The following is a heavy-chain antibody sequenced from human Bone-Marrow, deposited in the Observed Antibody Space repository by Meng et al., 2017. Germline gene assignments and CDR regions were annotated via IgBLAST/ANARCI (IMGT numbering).Heavy chain of an antibody. CDR2: ISYDGSNK. J-gene: IGHJ4*02. Sequence: GGSLRLSCAVSGFTFSSYAMHWVRQAPGKGLEWVAVISYDGSNKYYADSVKGRFTISRDNSKNTLYLQMNSLRAEDTAVYYCASPSRGGRITMVRGVIVFYYWGQGTQVTVSS. V-gene: IGHV3-30*04. CDR1: GFTFSSYA. CDR3: ASPSRGGRITMVRGVIVFYY. D-gene: IGHD3-10*01.